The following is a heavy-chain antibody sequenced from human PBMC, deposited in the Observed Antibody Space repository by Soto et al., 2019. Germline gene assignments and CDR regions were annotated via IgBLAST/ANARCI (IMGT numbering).Heavy chain of an antibody. D-gene: IGHD2-2*01. Sequence: SETLSLTCAVYGGSFSGYYWSWIRQPPGKGLEWIGEINHSGSTNYNPSLKSRVTVSVDTSKNQFSLKLSSVTAADTAVYYCAREHPDIVVVPAAPKSLCCPDYWGQGTLVTVSS. CDR2: INHSGST. V-gene: IGHV4-34*01. J-gene: IGHJ4*02. CDR3: AREHPDIVVVPAAPKSLCCPDY. CDR1: GGSFSGYY.